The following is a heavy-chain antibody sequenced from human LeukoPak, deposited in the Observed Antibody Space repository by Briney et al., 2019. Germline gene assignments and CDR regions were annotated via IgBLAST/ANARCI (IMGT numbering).Heavy chain of an antibody. CDR3: ARGGYYYDSSGYSDAFDI. Sequence: PSETLSLTCTGSGGSISSYYWSWIRQPPGEGLEWIGYIYYSGSTNYDPSLKSRVTISVDTSKNQFSLKLSSVTAADTAVYYCARGGYYYDSSGYSDAFDIWGQGTMVTVSS. CDR1: GGSISSYY. D-gene: IGHD3-22*01. V-gene: IGHV4-59*01. CDR2: IYYSGST. J-gene: IGHJ3*02.